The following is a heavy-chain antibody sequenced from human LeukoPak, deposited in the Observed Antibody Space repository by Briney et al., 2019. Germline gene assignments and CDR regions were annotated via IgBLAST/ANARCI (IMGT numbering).Heavy chain of an antibody. Sequence: GGSLRLSCAASGFAFSSSWVSWVRQAPGKGLEWVANINKDATAKYYVDSVKGRFTISRDNAKNSLYLQMNGLRAEDTAVYYCAVVIRPVDYWGQGTLVTVSS. CDR3: AVVIRPVDY. CDR2: INKDATAK. V-gene: IGHV3-7*03. J-gene: IGHJ4*02. CDR1: GFAFSSSW. D-gene: IGHD3-22*01.